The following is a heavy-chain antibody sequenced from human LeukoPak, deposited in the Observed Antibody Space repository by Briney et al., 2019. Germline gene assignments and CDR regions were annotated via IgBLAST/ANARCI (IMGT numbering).Heavy chain of an antibody. CDR2: MNPNSGNT. CDR3: ARDATYYYDSSGYYPWAFDI. V-gene: IGHV1-8*03. D-gene: IGHD3-22*01. Sequence: ASVKVSCKASGYTFTSYDINWVRQATGQGLEWMGWMNPNSGNTGYAQKFQGRVTITRNTSISTAYMELSSLRSEDTAVYYCARDATYYYDSSGYYPWAFDIWGQGTMVTVSS. CDR1: GYTFTSYD. J-gene: IGHJ3*02.